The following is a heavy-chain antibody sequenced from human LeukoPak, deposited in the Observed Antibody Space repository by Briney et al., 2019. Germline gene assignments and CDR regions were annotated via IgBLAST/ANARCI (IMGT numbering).Heavy chain of an antibody. V-gene: IGHV4-59*03. CDR3: ATTGEYYGSGPSWAFDI. D-gene: IGHD3-10*01. J-gene: IGHJ3*02. Sequence: SETLSLTCSLSGGSITNYYWSWIRQPPGKGLEWIAWLYSSGNIAYNPTRKNRLTISLGTSNNPISLRLTSVTASDTTVYYCATTGEYYGSGPSWAFDIWGQGTMVTVSS. CDR1: GGSITNYY. CDR2: LYSSGNI.